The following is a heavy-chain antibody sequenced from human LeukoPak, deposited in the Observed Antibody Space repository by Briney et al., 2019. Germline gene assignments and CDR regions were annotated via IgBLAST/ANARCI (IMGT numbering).Heavy chain of an antibody. CDR2: IYTSGST. CDR3: AREGAARPPPSWYFDY. CDR1: GGSISSGSYY. D-gene: IGHD6-6*01. V-gene: IGHV4-61*02. J-gene: IGHJ4*02. Sequence: SQTLSLTCTVSGGSISSGSYYWSWIRQPAGKGLEWIGRIYTSGSTNYNPSLKSRVTISVDTSKNQFSLKLSSVTAADTAVYYCAREGAARPPPSWYFDYWGQGTLVTVSS.